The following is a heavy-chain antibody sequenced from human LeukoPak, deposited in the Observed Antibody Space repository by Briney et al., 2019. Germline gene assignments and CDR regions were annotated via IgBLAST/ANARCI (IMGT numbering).Heavy chain of an antibody. D-gene: IGHD3-10*02. CDR1: GFTFANYV. CDR3: AKFFTGEYVRAFDI. CDR2: TSPDEGLK. Sequence: GGSLRLSCAASGFTFANYVTHWVRQAPGKGLEWVAVTSPDEGLKFYGDSVKGRFTISRDNSKNTLYLQMNSLRAEDTAVYYCAKFFTGEYVRAFDIWGQGTMVTVSS. J-gene: IGHJ3*02. V-gene: IGHV3-30*04.